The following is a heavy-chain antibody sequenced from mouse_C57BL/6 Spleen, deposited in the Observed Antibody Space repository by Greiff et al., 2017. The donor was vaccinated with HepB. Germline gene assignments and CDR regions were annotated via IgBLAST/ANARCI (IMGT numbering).Heavy chain of an antibody. D-gene: IGHD1-1*01. CDR2: IYPGSGST. Sequence: QVQLQQPGAELVKPGASVKMSCKASGYTFTSYWITWVKQRPGQGLEWIGDIYPGSGSTNYNEKFKSKATLTVDKSSSTAYMQLSSLTSEDSAVYYCARRDYDSSIDYWGQGTTLTVSA. V-gene: IGHV1-55*01. CDR3: ARRDYDSSIDY. J-gene: IGHJ2*01. CDR1: GYTFTSYW.